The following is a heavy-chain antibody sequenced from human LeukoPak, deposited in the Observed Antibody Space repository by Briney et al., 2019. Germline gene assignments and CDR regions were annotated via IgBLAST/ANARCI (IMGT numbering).Heavy chain of an antibody. CDR2: IYYSGST. CDR3: ARLGGDSSSSTYYYYYYGMDV. CDR1: RGSISSYY. J-gene: IGHJ6*02. V-gene: IGHV4-59*08. D-gene: IGHD6-6*01. Sequence: SETLSLTCTVSRGSISSYYWSWIRQPPGKGLEWIGYIYYSGSTNYNPSLKSRVTISVDTSKNQFSLKLSSVTAADTAVYYCARLGGDSSSSTYYYYYYGMDVWGQGTTVTVSS.